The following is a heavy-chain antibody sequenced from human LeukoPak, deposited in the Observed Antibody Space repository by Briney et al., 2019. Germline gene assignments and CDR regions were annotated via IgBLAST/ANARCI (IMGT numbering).Heavy chain of an antibody. CDR2: ISPNSGGT. Sequence: ASVKVSCKASGYTFTGYYMHWVRQAPGQGLEWMGRISPNSGGTNYAQKFQGRVTMTRDTSISTAYMELSRLRSDDTAVYYCARRGYSYGYNWFDPWGQGTLVTVSS. J-gene: IGHJ5*02. V-gene: IGHV1-2*06. D-gene: IGHD5-18*01. CDR1: GYTFTGYY. CDR3: ARRGYSYGYNWFDP.